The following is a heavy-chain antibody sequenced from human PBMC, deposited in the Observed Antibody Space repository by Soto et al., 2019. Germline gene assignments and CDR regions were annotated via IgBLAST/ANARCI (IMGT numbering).Heavy chain of an antibody. Sequence: SETLSLTCSVSGGSISSGYYYWSWIRQPPGKGLEWIGEINHSGRTNYNPSLKSRVTISVDTSKSQFSLKLSSVTAADTAVYYCARGRKYYDFWSGYSHPRYYFNYWGQGTLVTVPS. V-gene: IGHV4-39*07. D-gene: IGHD3-3*01. CDR1: GGSISSGYYY. J-gene: IGHJ4*02. CDR3: ARGRKYYDFWSGYSHPRYYFNY. CDR2: INHSGRT.